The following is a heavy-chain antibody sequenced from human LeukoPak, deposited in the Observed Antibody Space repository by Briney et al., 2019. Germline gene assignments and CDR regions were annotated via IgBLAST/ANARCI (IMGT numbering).Heavy chain of an antibody. D-gene: IGHD2-2*01. CDR2: ISGSGSST. V-gene: IGHV3-23*01. Sequence: PGGSLRLSCAGSGFTFSSYAMNWVRQAPGKGLEWVSVISGSGSSTYYADSVKGRFTISRDNSKNTLYLQMNSLRAEDTAVYYCAKPTVLPALFDSFDYWGQGTLVTVSS. CDR3: AKPTVLPALFDSFDY. CDR1: GFTFSSYA. J-gene: IGHJ4*02.